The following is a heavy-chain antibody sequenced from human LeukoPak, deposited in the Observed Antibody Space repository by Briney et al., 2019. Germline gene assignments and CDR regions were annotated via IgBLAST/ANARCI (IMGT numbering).Heavy chain of an antibody. D-gene: IGHD2-21*02. CDR1: GYTFTSYD. CDR3: ARDRGYCGGDCYSNWFDP. Sequence: GASVKVSCKASGYTFTSYDINWVRQATGQGLEWMGWMNPNSGNTGYAQKFQGRVTMTRNTSISTAYMELSSLRSEDTAVYYCARDRGYCGGDCYSNWFDPWGQGTLVTVSS. J-gene: IGHJ5*02. CDR2: MNPNSGNT. V-gene: IGHV1-8*01.